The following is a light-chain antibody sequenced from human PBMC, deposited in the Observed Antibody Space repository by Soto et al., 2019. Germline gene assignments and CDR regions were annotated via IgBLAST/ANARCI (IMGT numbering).Light chain of an antibody. Sequence: DLQMTQSPSSLSASVGDRVTITCRASQSISSYLNWYQQKPGKAPKLLIYAASSLQSGVPSRFSGSGSGTDFTLTISSLQPEDFATYYCQQSVTFGQGTKLEIK. V-gene: IGKV1-39*01. CDR3: QQSVT. CDR2: AAS. J-gene: IGKJ2*01. CDR1: QSISSY.